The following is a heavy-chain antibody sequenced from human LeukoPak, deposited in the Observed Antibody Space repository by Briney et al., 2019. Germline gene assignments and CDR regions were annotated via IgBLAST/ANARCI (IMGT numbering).Heavy chain of an antibody. CDR3: SKWGDYDVLTGYYDSDF. D-gene: IGHD3-9*01. J-gene: IGHJ4*02. Sequence: GASLRLSCAASGFTFSNYAMSWVRQAPGKGLEWVSAIVGSGGSTYYADSVKGRSTISRDNSKNTLFLQMNSLRVEDTALYYCSKWGDYDVLTGYYDSDFWGQGTLVTVSS. CDR1: GFTFSNYA. CDR2: IVGSGGST. V-gene: IGHV3-23*01.